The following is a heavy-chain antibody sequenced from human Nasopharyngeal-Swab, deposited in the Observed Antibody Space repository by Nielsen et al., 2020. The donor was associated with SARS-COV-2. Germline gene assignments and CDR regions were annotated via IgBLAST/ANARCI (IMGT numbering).Heavy chain of an antibody. CDR3: ARDVGYCSGGSCSIDY. V-gene: IGHV1-18*01. D-gene: IGHD2-15*01. CDR2: ISAYNGNT. CDR1: GYTFTSYG. J-gene: IGHJ4*02. Sequence: ASVKVSCQASGYTFTSYGISWVRQAPGQGLEWMGWISAYNGNTNYAQKLQGRVTMSTDTSTSTAYMELRSLRSDDTAVYYCARDVGYCSGGSCSIDYWGQGTLVTVSS.